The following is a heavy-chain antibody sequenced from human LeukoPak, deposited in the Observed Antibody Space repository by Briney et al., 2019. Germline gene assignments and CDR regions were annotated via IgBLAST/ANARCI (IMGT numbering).Heavy chain of an antibody. D-gene: IGHD3-10*01. J-gene: IGHJ4*02. V-gene: IGHV3-48*02. Sequence: PGGSLRLSCAASGFTFSSYSMNWVRQAPGKGLEWVSYISSSSNTIYYADSVKGRFTISRDNAKNSLYLRMNSLRDEDTAVYYCARDTMRDGYNFDYRGQGTLVTVSS. CDR1: GFTFSSYS. CDR2: ISSSSNTI. CDR3: ARDTMRDGYNFDY.